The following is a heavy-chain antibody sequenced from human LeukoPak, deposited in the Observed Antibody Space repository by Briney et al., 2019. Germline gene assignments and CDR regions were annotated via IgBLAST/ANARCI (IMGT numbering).Heavy chain of an antibody. Sequence: GGSLGLSCAASGFTVDSNYLSWVRQAPGKGLEWVSTIYTGGNTYYAASVKGRFTISRDNAKNTLYLQMNSLRAEDTAVYYCLRDLNWSLDQWGRGTLVTVSS. D-gene: IGHD1-20*01. CDR3: LRDLNWSLDQ. CDR2: IYTGGNT. CDR1: GFTVDSNY. V-gene: IGHV3-53*01. J-gene: IGHJ4*02.